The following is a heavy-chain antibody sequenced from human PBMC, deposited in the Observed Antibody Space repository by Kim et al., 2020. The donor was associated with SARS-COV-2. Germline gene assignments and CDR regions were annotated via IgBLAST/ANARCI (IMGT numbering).Heavy chain of an antibody. CDR2: ISGDGGST. CDR1: GFTFDDYA. V-gene: IGHV3-43*02. Sequence: GGSLRLSCAASGFTFDDYAMHWVRQAPGKGLEWVSLISGDGGSTYYADSVKGRFTISRDNSKNSLYLQMNSLRTEDTALYYCAKDIFRETMVTSGGSAPYYYYGMDVWGQGTTVTVSS. CDR3: AKDIFRETMVTSGGSAPYYYYGMDV. D-gene: IGHD4-17*01. J-gene: IGHJ6*02.